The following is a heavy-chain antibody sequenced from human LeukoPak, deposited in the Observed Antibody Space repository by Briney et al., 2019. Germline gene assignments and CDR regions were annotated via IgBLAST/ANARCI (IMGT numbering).Heavy chain of an antibody. D-gene: IGHD7-27*01. CDR3: ARHVKLGVYYFDY. CDR2: IFYSGSI. Sequence: PSETLSLTCTVSGGSINSYYWSWIRQPPGKGLEWIGYIFYSGSINYNPSLKSRVTISVDTSKNQFSLKLSSVTAADTAIYYCARHVKLGVYYFDYWGQGTLVTVSS. V-gene: IGHV4-59*01. J-gene: IGHJ4*02. CDR1: GGSINSYY.